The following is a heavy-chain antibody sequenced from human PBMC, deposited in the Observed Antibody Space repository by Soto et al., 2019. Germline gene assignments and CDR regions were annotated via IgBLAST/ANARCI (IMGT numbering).Heavy chain of an antibody. V-gene: IGHV4-61*01. Sequence: SETLSLTCTVSGGSVSGGSYFWSWVRQPPGKGLEWIGYFYYSGSTKYNPSLKSRVTILEDTSKNQFSLKLNSVTAADTAVYYCARAVIKTTVTTDTWFDPWGQGTLVTVSS. CDR2: FYYSGST. CDR1: GGSVSGGSYF. D-gene: IGHD4-17*01. J-gene: IGHJ5*02. CDR3: ARAVIKTTVTTDTWFDP.